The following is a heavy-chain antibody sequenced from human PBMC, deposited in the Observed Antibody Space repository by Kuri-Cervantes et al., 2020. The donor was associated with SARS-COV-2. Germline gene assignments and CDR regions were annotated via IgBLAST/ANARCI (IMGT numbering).Heavy chain of an antibody. Sequence: SVKVSCKASGGTFSTDGITWVRQAPGQGLEWTGTIIPVLGTTTYSQKFQGRVTITADKSTSTAYMELSSLTSEDTAVYYCARAAAAAGPAGEYSFYMDVWGKGTMVTVSS. CDR2: IIPVLGTT. D-gene: IGHD6-13*01. J-gene: IGHJ6*03. CDR3: ARAAAAAGPAGEYSFYMDV. CDR1: GGTFSTDG. V-gene: IGHV1-69*04.